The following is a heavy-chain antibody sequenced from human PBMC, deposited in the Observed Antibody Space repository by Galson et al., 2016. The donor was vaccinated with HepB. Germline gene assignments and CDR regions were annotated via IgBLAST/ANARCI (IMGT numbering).Heavy chain of an antibody. J-gene: IGHJ4*02. CDR2: ISRFDISSDTAV. CDR3: ARSYYDFWSGYKGYYFDY. Sequence: SLRLSCAASGFTSSDYYMSWIRQAPGKGLEWVSYISRFDISSDTAVYHAGSVKGRFTISRDNANNLLYLQMNSLRAEDTAVYYCARSYYDFWSGYKGYYFDYWGQGAPVTVSP. D-gene: IGHD3-3*01. CDR1: GFTSSDYY. V-gene: IGHV3-11*01.